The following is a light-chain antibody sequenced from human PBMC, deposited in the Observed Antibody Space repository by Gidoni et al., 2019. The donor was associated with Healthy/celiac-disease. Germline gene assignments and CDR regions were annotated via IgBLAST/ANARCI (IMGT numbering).Light chain of an antibody. J-gene: IGKJ1*01. V-gene: IGKV3-15*01. CDR1: QSVSSN. CDR3: QQYNTWPRT. CDR2: GAS. Sequence: EIVMTQSPATLSVSPGARATLSCRASQSVSSNLAWYQQKPGQAPRLLIYGASTRATGIPARFSGSGSGTEFTLTISSLQSEDFAVYYCQQYNTWPRTFGQGTKVEIQ.